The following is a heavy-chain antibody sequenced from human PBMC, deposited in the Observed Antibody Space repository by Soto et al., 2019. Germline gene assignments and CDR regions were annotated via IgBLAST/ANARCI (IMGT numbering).Heavy chain of an antibody. CDR2: IIGSGDST. Sequence: EVQLLEFGGGLVQPGGSLRLSCAVSGFTFRSYAMSWVRQAPGGGLEWVPTIIGSGDSTYYADSVKGRFTISRDNSKNTLYLQMNRLRAEDTAIYYCVKDRAYRAVAGTDYWGQGTLVTVSS. CDR1: GFTFRSYA. D-gene: IGHD6-19*01. J-gene: IGHJ4*02. CDR3: VKDRAYRAVAGTDY. V-gene: IGHV3-23*01.